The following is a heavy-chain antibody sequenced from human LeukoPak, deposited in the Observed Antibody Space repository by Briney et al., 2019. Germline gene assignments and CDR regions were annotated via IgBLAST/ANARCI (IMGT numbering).Heavy chain of an antibody. Sequence: GGSLRLSCAASGSSLSTYAMSWVRQAPGKGPEWVSAISGAGGRTYYADSVKGRFTISRDNSKNTLYLQMDSLRAEDTAVYYCAKDRADNGDRLRFDPWGQGTLVTVSS. CDR2: ISGAGGRT. J-gene: IGHJ5*02. D-gene: IGHD4-17*01. CDR3: AKDRADNGDRLRFDP. CDR1: GSSLSTYA. V-gene: IGHV3-23*01.